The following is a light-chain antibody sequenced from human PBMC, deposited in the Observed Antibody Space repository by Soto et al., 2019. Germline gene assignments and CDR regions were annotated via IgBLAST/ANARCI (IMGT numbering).Light chain of an antibody. CDR1: SSDVGGYND. CDR2: DVS. J-gene: IGLJ1*01. Sequence: QSVLTQPRSVSGSPGQSVTISCTGTSSDVGGYNDVSWYQQHPANAPKLMIYDVSQRPSGVPDRFSGSKSGNTASLTMSGLQDEDESYYYSCSYAVSYTYVFGTGTKLTVL. V-gene: IGLV2-11*01. CDR3: CSYAVSYTYV.